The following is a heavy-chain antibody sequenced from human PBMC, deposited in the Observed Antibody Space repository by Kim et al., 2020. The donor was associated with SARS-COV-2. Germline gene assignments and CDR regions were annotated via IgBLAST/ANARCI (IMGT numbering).Heavy chain of an antibody. CDR2: IIPIFGTA. CDR1: GGTFSSYA. J-gene: IGHJ6*02. Sequence: SVKVSCKASGGTFSSYAISWVRQAPGQGLEWMGGIIPIFGTANYAQKFQGRVTITADESTSTAYMELSSLRSEDTAVYYCAIAVHSSSSDYYYGMDVWGQGTTVTVSS. D-gene: IGHD6-6*01. V-gene: IGHV1-69*13. CDR3: AIAVHSSSSDYYYGMDV.